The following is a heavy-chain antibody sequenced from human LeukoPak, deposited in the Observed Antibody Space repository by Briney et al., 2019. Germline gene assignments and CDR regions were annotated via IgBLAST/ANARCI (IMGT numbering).Heavy chain of an antibody. CDR1: GFTFSSYA. Sequence: GGSLRLSCAASGFTFSSYAMSWVRQAPGKGLEWVSAISGSGGSTYYADSVKGRFTISRDNSKNTLYLQMNSLRAEDTAVYYCAKDHYYGSGSYDDYFDCWGQGTLVTVSS. CDR2: ISGSGGST. J-gene: IGHJ4*02. V-gene: IGHV3-23*01. CDR3: AKDHYYGSGSYDDYFDC. D-gene: IGHD3-10*01.